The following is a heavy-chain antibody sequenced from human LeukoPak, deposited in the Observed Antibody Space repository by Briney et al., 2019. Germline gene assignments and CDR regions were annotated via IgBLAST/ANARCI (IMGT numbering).Heavy chain of an antibody. CDR1: GFTFSSYA. D-gene: IGHD3-10*01. J-gene: IGHJ4*02. CDR3: AKDTRYGSGSYYDY. Sequence: GGSLRLSCAASGFTFSSYAMSWVRQVPGKGLEWVSAISGSGGSTYYADSVKGRFTISRDNSKNTLYLQMNSLRAEDTAVYYCAKDTRYGSGSYYDYWGQGTLVTVSS. V-gene: IGHV3-23*01. CDR2: ISGSGGST.